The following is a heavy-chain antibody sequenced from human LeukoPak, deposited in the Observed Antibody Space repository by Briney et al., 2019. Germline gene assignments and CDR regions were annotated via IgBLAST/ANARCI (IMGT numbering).Heavy chain of an antibody. Sequence: GGSLRLSCAASGFTFDDYAMHWVRQAPGKGLEWVSLISGDGGSTYYADSVKGRFTISRDNSKNSLYLQMNSLSTEDTALYYCAKGGSGWSYYFDFWGQGTLVTVST. CDR3: AKGGSGWSYYFDF. V-gene: IGHV3-43*02. D-gene: IGHD6-19*01. J-gene: IGHJ4*02. CDR1: GFTFDDYA. CDR2: ISGDGGST.